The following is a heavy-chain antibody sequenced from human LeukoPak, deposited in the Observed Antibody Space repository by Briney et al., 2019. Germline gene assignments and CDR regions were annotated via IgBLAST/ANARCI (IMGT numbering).Heavy chain of an antibody. CDR3: ARRKWELLVDY. D-gene: IGHD1-26*01. CDR1: GFTFSSYS. Sequence: GGSLRLSCAASGFTFSSYSMNWVRQAPGKGLEWVSSISSGSSYIYYADSVKGRFTVSRDNAKNSLYLQMNSLRAEDTAVYYCARRKWELLVDYWGQGTLVTVSS. V-gene: IGHV3-21*01. CDR2: ISSGSSYI. J-gene: IGHJ4*02.